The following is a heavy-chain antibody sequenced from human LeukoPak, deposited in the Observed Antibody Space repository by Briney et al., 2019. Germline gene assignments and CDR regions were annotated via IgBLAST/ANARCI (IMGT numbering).Heavy chain of an antibody. V-gene: IGHV3-23*01. CDR1: GFTFSSYA. CDR2: ISGSGGST. Sequence: GGSLRLSCAASGFTFSSYAMSWVRQAPGKGLEWVSAISGSGGSTYYADSVKGRFTISRDNSKNTLYLQMNSLRAEGTAVYYCAKDRDRYSSSWYDLDYWGQGTLVTVSS. CDR3: AKDRDRYSSSWYDLDY. D-gene: IGHD6-13*01. J-gene: IGHJ4*02.